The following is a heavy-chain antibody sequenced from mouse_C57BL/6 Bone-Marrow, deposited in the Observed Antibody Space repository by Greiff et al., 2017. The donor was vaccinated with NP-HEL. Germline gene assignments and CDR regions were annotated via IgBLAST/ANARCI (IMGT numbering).Heavy chain of an antibody. V-gene: IGHV14-4*01. CDR3: TTNYGSSLYAMDY. D-gene: IGHD1-1*01. Sequence: EVKVVESGAELVRPGASVKLSCTASGFNIKDDYMHWVKQRPEQGLEWIGWIDPENGDTEYASKFQGKATITADTSSNTAYLQLSSLTSEDTAVYYCTTNYGSSLYAMDYWGQGTSVTVSS. J-gene: IGHJ4*01. CDR2: IDPENGDT. CDR1: GFNIKDDY.